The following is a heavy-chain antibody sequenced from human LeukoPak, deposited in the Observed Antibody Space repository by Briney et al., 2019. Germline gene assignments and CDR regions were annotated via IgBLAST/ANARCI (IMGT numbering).Heavy chain of an antibody. D-gene: IGHD3-3*01. Sequence: GGSLRLSCAASGFTFSSYAMSWVRQAPGKGLEWVSAISGSGGSTYYADSVKGRFTISRDNSKKTLYLQMNSLRAEDTAVYYCAKAPNYDFWSGYSKGYYYYRMDVWGQGTTVTVSS. CDR2: ISGSGGST. CDR1: GFTFSSYA. CDR3: AKAPNYDFWSGYSKGYYYYRMDV. V-gene: IGHV3-23*01. J-gene: IGHJ6*02.